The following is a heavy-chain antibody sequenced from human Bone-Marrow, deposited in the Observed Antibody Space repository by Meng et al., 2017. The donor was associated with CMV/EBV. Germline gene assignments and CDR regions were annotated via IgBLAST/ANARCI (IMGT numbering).Heavy chain of an antibody. D-gene: IGHD1-26*01. V-gene: IGHV1-18*01. CDR1: GYTFATSG. CDR3: ARDEGGSYY. CDR2: ISAYNGDT. Sequence: ASVKVSCKASGYTFATSGISWVRQAPGQGLEWMGWISAYNGDTNYAQKLQGRVTMTRDTSISTAYMELSRLRSDDTAVYYCARDEGGSYYWGQGTLVTVSS. J-gene: IGHJ4*02.